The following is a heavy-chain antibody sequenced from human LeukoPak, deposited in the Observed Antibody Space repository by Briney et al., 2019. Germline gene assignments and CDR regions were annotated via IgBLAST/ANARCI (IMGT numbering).Heavy chain of an antibody. J-gene: IGHJ5*02. D-gene: IGHD6-6*01. Sequence: PSETLSLTCAVYGGSFSGYYWSWIRQPPGKRLEWIGEINHSGSTNYNPSLKSRVTISVDTSKNQFSLKLSSVTAADTAVYYCARYGGSAARPTNWFDPWGQGTLVTVSS. CDR2: INHSGST. V-gene: IGHV4-34*01. CDR1: GGSFSGYY. CDR3: ARYGGSAARPTNWFDP.